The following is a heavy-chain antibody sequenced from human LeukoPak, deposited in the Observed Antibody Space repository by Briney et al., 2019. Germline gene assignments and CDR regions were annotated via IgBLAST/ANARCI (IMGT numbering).Heavy chain of an antibody. Sequence: GASVKVSCKASGYTFTSYAMNWVRQAPGQGLEWMGWINANTGNPTYAQGFTGRFVFSLDTSVSTAYLQICSLKAEDTAVYYCARSTYYDFWSGYYGYYYYYGMDVWGQGTTVTVSS. CDR1: GYTFTSYA. CDR3: ARSTYYDFWSGYYGYYYYYGMDV. V-gene: IGHV7-4-1*01. D-gene: IGHD3-3*01. CDR2: INANTGNP. J-gene: IGHJ6*02.